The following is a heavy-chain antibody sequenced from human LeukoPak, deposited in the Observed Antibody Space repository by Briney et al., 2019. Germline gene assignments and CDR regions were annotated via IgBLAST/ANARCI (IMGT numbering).Heavy chain of an antibody. D-gene: IGHD3-16*02. V-gene: IGHV3-23*01. CDR2: ISGAGDYT. CDR3: AKGGQVIPTCRVFYL. CDR1: GFTFSTSA. Sequence: PGGSLSLSCAASGFTFSTSAMSWVRQAPGEGLEWVSIISGAGDYTYYADSVRGRFTISRDNSRNTLYLQMNSLRADDTSVYYCAKGGQVIPTCRVFYLWGQGTLVNVSS. J-gene: IGHJ5*02.